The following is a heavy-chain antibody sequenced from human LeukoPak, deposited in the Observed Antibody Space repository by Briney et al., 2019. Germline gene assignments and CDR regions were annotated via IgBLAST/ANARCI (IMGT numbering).Heavy chain of an antibody. CDR1: GGSLSSSSYY. Sequence: SETLSLTCTVSGGSLSSSSYYWGWIRQPPGKGLEWIGSIYYSGSTYYNPSLKSRVTVSVDTSKNQFSLKLSSVTAADTAVCYCAGDSRYFDYWGQGTLVTVSS. J-gene: IGHJ4*02. CDR3: AGDSRYFDY. CDR2: IYYSGST. V-gene: IGHV4-39*02.